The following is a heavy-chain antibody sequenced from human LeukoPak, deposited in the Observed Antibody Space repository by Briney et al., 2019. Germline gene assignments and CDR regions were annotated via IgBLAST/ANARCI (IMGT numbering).Heavy chain of an antibody. CDR2: VYYSGGA. D-gene: IGHD3-16*01. J-gene: IGHJ4*02. V-gene: IGHV4-39*01. CDR3: ARQLIQPRAFDS. Sequence: PSETLSLTCNVSGDSINSPNYYWAWIRQPPGKGLEWIGSVYYSGGAYSHPSLKSRATIFVDASENHFSLKLRSVTAADTAVYYCARQLIQPRAFDSWGQGTLVTVSS. CDR1: GDSINSPNYY.